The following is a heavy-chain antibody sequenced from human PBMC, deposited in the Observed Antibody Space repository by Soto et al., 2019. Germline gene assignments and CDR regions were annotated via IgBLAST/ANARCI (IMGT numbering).Heavy chain of an antibody. CDR3: ARVYCSGGSCYWGGNWFDP. Sequence: QVQLQESGPGLVKPSQTLSLTCTVSGGSISSGDYYWSWIRQPPGKGLEWIGYIYYSGSTYYNPSLKSRVTISVDTSKNQFSLKLSSVTAADTAVYYCARVYCSGGSCYWGGNWFDPWGQETLVTVSS. CDR2: IYYSGST. D-gene: IGHD2-15*01. J-gene: IGHJ5*02. CDR1: GGSISSGDYY. V-gene: IGHV4-30-4*01.